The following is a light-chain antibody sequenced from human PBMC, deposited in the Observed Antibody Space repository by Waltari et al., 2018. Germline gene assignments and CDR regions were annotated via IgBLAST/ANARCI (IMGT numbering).Light chain of an antibody. CDR1: QSGSRQ. CDR3: QLSNNSPLT. CDR2: VSS. Sequence: IVLTQSPATLSLSPGEGATVSSRARQSGSRQLVLYQQKRGQPPWFLIYVSSNRATDIPARFSGSVSGTDFTLTISSLDPEDFAVYYCQLSNNSPLTFGHGTKVEIK. V-gene: IGKV3-11*01. J-gene: IGKJ1*01.